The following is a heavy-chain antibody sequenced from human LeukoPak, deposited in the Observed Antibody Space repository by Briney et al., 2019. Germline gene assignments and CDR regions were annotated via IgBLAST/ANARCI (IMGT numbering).Heavy chain of an antibody. CDR3: ARLGSGWLFDY. J-gene: IGHJ4*02. Sequence: GGSLRLSCAASGFTFSSYAMHWVRQAPGKGLEWVAVISYDGSNKYYADSVKGRFTISRDNSKNTVDLQMNSLRAEDTAVYYCARLGSGWLFDYWGQGTLVTASS. CDR2: ISYDGSNK. D-gene: IGHD6-19*01. CDR1: GFTFSSYA. V-gene: IGHV3-30-3*01.